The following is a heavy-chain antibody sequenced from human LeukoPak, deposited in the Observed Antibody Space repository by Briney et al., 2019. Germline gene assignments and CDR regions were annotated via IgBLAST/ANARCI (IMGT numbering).Heavy chain of an antibody. D-gene: IGHD6-19*01. CDR1: GYSISSGYY. CDR3: ARLSVAGTSGYYYMDV. V-gene: IGHV4-38-2*01. J-gene: IGHJ6*03. CDR2: IYHSGST. Sequence: SGTLSLTCAVSGYSISSGYYWGWIRQPPGKGLEWIGSIYHSGSTYYNPSLKTRVTISVDTSKNQFSLKLSTVTAADTAVYYCARLSVAGTSGYYYMDVWGKGTTVTVSS.